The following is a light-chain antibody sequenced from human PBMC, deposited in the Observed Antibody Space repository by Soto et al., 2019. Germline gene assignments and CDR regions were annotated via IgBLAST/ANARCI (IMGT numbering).Light chain of an antibody. V-gene: IGKV3-15*01. J-gene: IGKJ1*01. CDR3: QQYNNWPPT. Sequence: MVVTQSPATLSVSTGERATLSCRASESVSSNLTWYQQKPGQAPRLLIYGASTRATGIPARFSGSGSGTEFTLTISSLQSEDFAVYCCQQYNNWPPTFGQGTKVDI. CDR2: GAS. CDR1: ESVSSN.